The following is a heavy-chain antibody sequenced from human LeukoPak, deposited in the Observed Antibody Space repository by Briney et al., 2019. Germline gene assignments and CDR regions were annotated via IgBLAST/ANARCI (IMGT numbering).Heavy chain of an antibody. D-gene: IGHD2-15*01. Sequence: GGSLRLSCAASGFTVSSNYMSWVRQAPGKGLEWVSVIYSGGSTYYADSVQGRFTISRDNSKNTLYLQMNSLRAEDTAVYYCARAGVGCCSGGSCYSDSLAFDIWGQGTMVTVSS. CDR2: IYSGGST. CDR1: GFTVSSNY. J-gene: IGHJ3*02. CDR3: ARAGVGCCSGGSCYSDSLAFDI. V-gene: IGHV3-66*01.